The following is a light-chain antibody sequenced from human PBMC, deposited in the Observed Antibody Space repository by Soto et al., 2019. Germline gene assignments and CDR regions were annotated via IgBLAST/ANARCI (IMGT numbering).Light chain of an antibody. CDR3: QQYNSESQT. Sequence: DIQMTQSPSTLSASVGDRVTIACRASQSISSWLAWYQQKPGKAPKLLIYRASTLESGVPSRFSGSGSGTEFTLTISSLQPDDFATYYCQQYNSESQTFGQGTQVEIK. V-gene: IGKV1-5*03. CDR2: RAS. CDR1: QSISSW. J-gene: IGKJ1*01.